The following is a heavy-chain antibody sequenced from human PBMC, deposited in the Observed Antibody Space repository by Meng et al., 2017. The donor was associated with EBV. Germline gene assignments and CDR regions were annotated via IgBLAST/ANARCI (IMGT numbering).Heavy chain of an antibody. CDR1: GGPFRYYA. D-gene: IGHD3-10*01. V-gene: IGHV1-69*01. CDR3: ASESGRGYTPDY. CDR2: FLPRLGAP. Sequence: QVRLVQSSAEVTKPGSSVKVSCKTSGGPFRYYAISWVRQAPGQGLEWLGGFLPRLGAPNYAQKFHGRVKITADESTSTHYMDLGSLRSEDTAIYYCASESGRGYTPDYWGQGTLVTVSS. J-gene: IGHJ4*02.